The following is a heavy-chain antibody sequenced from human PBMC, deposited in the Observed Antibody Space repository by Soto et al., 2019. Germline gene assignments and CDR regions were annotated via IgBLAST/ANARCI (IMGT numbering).Heavy chain of an antibody. D-gene: IGHD5-12*01. J-gene: IGHJ4*02. Sequence: ASLKVSCKASGGTFSSYAISWVRQAPGQGLEWMGGIIPILGTANYAQKFQGRVTITADESTSKAYMELSSLRSEDTAVYYCARAKSEGWLQLPSDYWGQGTLVTVSS. V-gene: IGHV1-69*13. CDR2: IIPILGTA. CDR3: ARAKSEGWLQLPSDY. CDR1: GGTFSSYA.